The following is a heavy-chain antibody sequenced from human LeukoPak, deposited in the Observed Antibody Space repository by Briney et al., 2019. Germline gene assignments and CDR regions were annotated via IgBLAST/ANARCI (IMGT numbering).Heavy chain of an antibody. V-gene: IGHV6-1*01. CDR3: ARDPAYNYGMDV. Sequence: SQTLSLTCALSGDSVSSLSSAWNWIRQSPSRGLEWLGRTYYRSKWYHDYAISVKSRISVNPDTSKNQFSLQLSSVTPEDTAVYYCARDPAYNYGMDVWGQGTTVTVSS. J-gene: IGHJ6*01. CDR2: TYYRSKWYH. CDR1: GDSVSSLSSA. D-gene: IGHD2-2*01.